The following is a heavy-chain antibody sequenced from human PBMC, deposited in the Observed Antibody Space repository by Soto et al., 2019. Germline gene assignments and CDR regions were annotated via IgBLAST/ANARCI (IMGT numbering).Heavy chain of an antibody. Sequence: PSETLSLTCTVSGGSISSSSYYWGWIRQPPGKGLEWIGSIYYSGSTYYNPSLKSRVTISVDTSKNQFSLKLSSVTAADTAVYYCARARGGPFGVVISWYDPWGQGTLVTVSS. CDR2: IYYSGST. CDR3: ARARGGPFGVVISWYDP. CDR1: GGSISSSSYY. V-gene: IGHV4-39*01. J-gene: IGHJ5*02. D-gene: IGHD3-3*01.